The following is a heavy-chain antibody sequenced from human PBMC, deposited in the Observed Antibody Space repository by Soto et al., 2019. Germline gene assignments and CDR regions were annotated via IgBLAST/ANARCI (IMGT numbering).Heavy chain of an antibody. CDR2: TSAHNGNT. CDR3: ARGRYGDY. Sequence: QVHLVQSGAEVKKPGASVKVSCEGSGYAFTTYGITWVRQAPGQGLEWMGWTSAHNGNTNYAQKLQGRVTLTRDTSTSTAYMELRSLRSDDTAVYYCARGRYGDYWGQGVLVTVSS. V-gene: IGHV1-18*01. CDR1: GYAFTTYG. D-gene: IGHD1-1*01. J-gene: IGHJ4*02.